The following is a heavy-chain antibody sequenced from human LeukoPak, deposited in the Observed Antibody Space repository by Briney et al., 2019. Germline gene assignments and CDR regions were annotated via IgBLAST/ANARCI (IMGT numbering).Heavy chain of an antibody. J-gene: IGHJ4*02. CDR3: ARGSDSSGYYGPPFDY. D-gene: IGHD3-22*01. Sequence: ASVKVSCTASGYTFTSYDINWVRQAPGQGLEWMGWMNPNSGNTDYAQKFQGRVTMTRNTSISTAYMELSSLRSEDTAVYYCARGSDSSGYYGPPFDYWGQGTLVTVSS. CDR1: GYTFTSYD. V-gene: IGHV1-8*01. CDR2: MNPNSGNT.